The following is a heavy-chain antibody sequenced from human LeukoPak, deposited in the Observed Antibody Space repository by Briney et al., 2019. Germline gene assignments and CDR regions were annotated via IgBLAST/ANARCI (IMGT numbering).Heavy chain of an antibody. D-gene: IGHD2-2*01. Sequence: SETLSLTCTVSGGSVSSSTYYWGCIRQPPGKGREWIGTIYYSGSTYYNPSLKSRVTISVDTSMNQFSLKLSSVTAADTAVYYCARQVRDIVVVPAVLYFDYWGQGTLVTVSS. V-gene: IGHV4-39*01. CDR2: IYYSGST. J-gene: IGHJ4*02. CDR3: ARQVRDIVVVPAVLYFDY. CDR1: GGSVSSSTYY.